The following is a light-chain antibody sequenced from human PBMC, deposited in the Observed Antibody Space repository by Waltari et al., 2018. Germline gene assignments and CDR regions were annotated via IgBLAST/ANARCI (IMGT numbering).Light chain of an antibody. Sequence: DIVMTQSPDSLAVSLGERATINCKSSQSVLHTNNRNYLAWYQQRPGQSPKLLFSWVSDRESGVPDRFSGSGSGTDFTLTITSLQAEDVATYYCQQYYATPLTFGGGTKVVIK. CDR3: QQYYATPLT. CDR1: QSVLHTNNRNY. CDR2: WVS. V-gene: IGKV4-1*01. J-gene: IGKJ4*01.